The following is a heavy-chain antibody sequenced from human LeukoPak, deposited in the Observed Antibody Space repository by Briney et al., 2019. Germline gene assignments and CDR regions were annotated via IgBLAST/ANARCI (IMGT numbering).Heavy chain of an antibody. CDR2: IWYDGSNK. V-gene: IGHV3-33*06. CDR3: AKVFQRFTYYYGMDV. Sequence: GGSLRLSCAASGFTFSSYGMHWVRQAPGKGLEWVAVIWYDGSNKYYADSVKGRFTISRDNSKNTLYLQMNSLRAEDTAVYYCAKVFQRFTYYYGMDVWGQGTTVTVSS. D-gene: IGHD2-21*01. J-gene: IGHJ6*02. CDR1: GFTFSSYG.